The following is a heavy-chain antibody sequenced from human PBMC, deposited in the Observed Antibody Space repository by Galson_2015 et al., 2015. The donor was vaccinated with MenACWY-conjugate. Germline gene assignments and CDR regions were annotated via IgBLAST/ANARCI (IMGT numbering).Heavy chain of an antibody. J-gene: IGHJ4*02. CDR1: GSIFNYYA. V-gene: IGHV1-69*04. CDR2: IIPFLGIP. D-gene: IGHD2-2*01. Sequence: SVKVSCKASGSIFNYYAISWVRQAPGQGLEWVGRIIPFLGIPTYAQKFQGRVTITATKSTTTVYMELSSLTSEDTAVYYCARIGTTYCGSTSCFDYWGQGTLVTVSS. CDR3: ARIGTTYCGSTSCFDY.